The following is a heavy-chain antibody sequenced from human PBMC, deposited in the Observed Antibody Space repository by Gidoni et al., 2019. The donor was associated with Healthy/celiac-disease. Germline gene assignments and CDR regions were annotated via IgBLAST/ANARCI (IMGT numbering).Heavy chain of an antibody. D-gene: IGHD3-10*01. Sequence: QITLKESGPTLVKPTQTLTLTCTFSGFSLSTSGVGVGWIRQPPGKALEWLALIYWDNDKRYSPSLKSRLTITKDTYKNQVVLTMTNMDPVDTATYYCAHSAEGYVSGSDGAFDIWGQGTMVTVSS. CDR3: AHSAEGYVSGSDGAFDI. CDR1: GFSLSTSGVG. CDR2: IYWDNDK. J-gene: IGHJ3*02. V-gene: IGHV2-5*02.